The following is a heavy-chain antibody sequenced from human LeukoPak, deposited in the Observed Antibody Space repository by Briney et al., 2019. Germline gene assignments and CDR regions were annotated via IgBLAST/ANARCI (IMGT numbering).Heavy chain of an antibody. V-gene: IGHV3-7*01. CDR1: GFTFSSYW. J-gene: IGHJ4*02. D-gene: IGHD3-10*01. CDR2: IKKDGSEK. Sequence: GGSLRLSCAASGFTFSSYWMNWVRQAPGKGLEWVAKIKKDGSEKYYVDSVKGRFTISRDNAKTSLFLQMNSLRAEDTAVYYCARHTYYYGSGSYDFDYWGQGTLVTVSS. CDR3: ARHTYYYGSGSYDFDY.